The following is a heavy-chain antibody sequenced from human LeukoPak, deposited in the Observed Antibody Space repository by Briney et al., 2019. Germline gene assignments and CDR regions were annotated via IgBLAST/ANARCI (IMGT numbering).Heavy chain of an antibody. J-gene: IGHJ4*02. CDR3: ASHPNDYGDYA. V-gene: IGHV1-2*06. Sequence: ASVKVACKASGYTFTGYYMDWVGQAPGEGVEWMGRINPNSGGTNYAQKLKGRVTMTRETSISTAYMEVSRLRADETAVYYCASHPNDYGDYAWGQGTLVTVSS. D-gene: IGHD4-17*01. CDR2: INPNSGGT. CDR1: GYTFTGYY.